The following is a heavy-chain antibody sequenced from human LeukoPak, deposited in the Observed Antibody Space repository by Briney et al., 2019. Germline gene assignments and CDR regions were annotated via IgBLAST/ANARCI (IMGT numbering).Heavy chain of an antibody. CDR2: ISGDSRYI. V-gene: IGHV3-21*04. CDR3: AKDIRYSSTPGSNAFDI. CDR1: GLTFSSYS. J-gene: IGHJ3*02. Sequence: GGSLRLSCAASGLTFSSYSMNWVRQAPGKGLEWVSAISGDSRYIYYADSVRGRFTISRDNAKNSLYLQMNSLRAEDTALYYCAKDIRYSSTPGSNAFDIWGQGTMVTVSS. D-gene: IGHD6-13*01.